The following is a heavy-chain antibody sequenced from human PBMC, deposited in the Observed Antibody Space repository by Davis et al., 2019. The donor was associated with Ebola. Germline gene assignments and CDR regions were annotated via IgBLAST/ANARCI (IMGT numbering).Heavy chain of an antibody. Sequence: AASVKVSCKASGYTFTGYYMHWVRRAPGQGLEWMGRINPNSGGTNYAQKFQGRVTMTRDTSISTAYMELSRLRSDDTAVYYCARDCSGSYLGWFDPWGQGTLVTVSS. CDR3: ARDCSGSYLGWFDP. CDR1: GYTFTGYY. CDR2: INPNSGGT. D-gene: IGHD1-26*01. J-gene: IGHJ5*02. V-gene: IGHV1-2*06.